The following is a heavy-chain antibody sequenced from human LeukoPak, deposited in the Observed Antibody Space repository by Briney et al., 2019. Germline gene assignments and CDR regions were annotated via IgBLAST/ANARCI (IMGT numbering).Heavy chain of an antibody. J-gene: IGHJ4*02. D-gene: IGHD4-23*01. Sequence: PGGSLRLSCAASGSTFSSYAMSWVRLTPGRGLEWVSVISTGGDNTYYTDSVKGRFTISRDNSKNTFYLQMNSLRAEDTAIYYCARDRSLNGGNSNGYFDSWGQGTLVAVSS. CDR2: ISTGGDNT. CDR1: GSTFSSYA. V-gene: IGHV3-23*01. CDR3: ARDRSLNGGNSNGYFDS.